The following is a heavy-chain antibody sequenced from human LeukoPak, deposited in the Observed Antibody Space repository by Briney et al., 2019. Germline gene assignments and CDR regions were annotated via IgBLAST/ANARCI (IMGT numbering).Heavy chain of an antibody. Sequence: GGSLRPSCAASGFTFSSYSMNWVRQAPGKGLEWVSSISSSSSYIYYADSVKGRFTISRDNAKNSLYLQMNSLRAEDTAVYYCARDIRNYGDPPFDYWGQGTLVTVSS. J-gene: IGHJ4*02. CDR2: ISSSSSYI. CDR1: GFTFSSYS. CDR3: ARDIRNYGDPPFDY. D-gene: IGHD4-17*01. V-gene: IGHV3-21*01.